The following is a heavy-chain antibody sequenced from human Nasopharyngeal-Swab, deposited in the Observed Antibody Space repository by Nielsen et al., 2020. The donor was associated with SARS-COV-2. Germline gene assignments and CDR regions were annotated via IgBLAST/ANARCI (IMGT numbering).Heavy chain of an antibody. Sequence: GESLKISCKGSGYSFTSYWINWVRQMPGKGLEWIGRLDPSDSYTNYSPSFQGHVSISTDKSINTAYLQWSSLKASDNAMYYCARPLGYGGNSDFEYWGQGTLVTVSS. V-gene: IGHV5-10-1*01. CDR3: ARPLGYGGNSDFEY. D-gene: IGHD4-23*01. CDR2: LDPSDSYT. CDR1: GYSFTSYW. J-gene: IGHJ4*02.